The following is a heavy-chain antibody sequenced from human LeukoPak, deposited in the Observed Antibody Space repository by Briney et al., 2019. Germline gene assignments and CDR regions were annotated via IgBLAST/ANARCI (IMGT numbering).Heavy chain of an antibody. CDR3: VTSRAARPDYFDY. D-gene: IGHD6-6*01. J-gene: IGHJ4*02. CDR1: GDSINSLDL. CDR2: MYLSGTT. V-gene: IGHV4-4*02. Sequence: SGTLSLTCTVSGDSINSLDLWSWVRQPPGKGLEWIGEMYLSGTTHSNPSVKSRVTISIDKSKNQFFLNLSSVTAADTAVYYCVTSRAARPDYFDYWGQGTLVTVSS.